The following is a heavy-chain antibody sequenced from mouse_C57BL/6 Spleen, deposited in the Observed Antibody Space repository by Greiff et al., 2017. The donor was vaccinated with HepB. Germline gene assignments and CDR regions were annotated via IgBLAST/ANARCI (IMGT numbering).Heavy chain of an antibody. CDR1: GYTFTSYW. J-gene: IGHJ4*01. D-gene: IGHD2-3*01. CDR3: ARGGVYDGYSYAMEY. CDR2: IDPSDSYT. V-gene: IGHV1-50*01. Sequence: QVQLQQPGAELVKPGASVKLSCKASGYTFTSYWMQWVKQRPGQGLEWIGEIDPSDSYTNYNQKFKGKATLTVDTSSSTAYMQLSSLTSEDSAVYYCARGGVYDGYSYAMEYWGKGTTVTVSS.